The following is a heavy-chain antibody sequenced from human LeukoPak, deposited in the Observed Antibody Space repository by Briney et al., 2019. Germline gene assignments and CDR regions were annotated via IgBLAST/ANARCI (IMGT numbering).Heavy chain of an antibody. J-gene: IGHJ4*02. CDR2: ISTSGSTK. Sequence: GGSLRLSCAASGFTLSSYEMNWVRQAPGKGLEWVSYISTSGSTKYYAVSVKGRFTISRDNAENSLYLQMNSLRAEDTAVYYCARRYCSSTSCTLDYWGQGTLVTVSS. CDR1: GFTLSSYE. CDR3: ARRYCSSTSCTLDY. V-gene: IGHV3-48*03. D-gene: IGHD2-2*01.